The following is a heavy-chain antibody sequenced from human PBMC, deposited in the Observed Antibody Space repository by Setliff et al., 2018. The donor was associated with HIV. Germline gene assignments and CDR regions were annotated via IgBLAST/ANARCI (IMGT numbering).Heavy chain of an antibody. Sequence: ASVKVSCKASGYTFTSYYVHWVRQAPGQGLEWMGLINPRGDSTTYAQKFQGRVTMTRDTSTTTAYMELRSLRSDDTAVYYCARATGAADLWGQGTKVTVPQ. J-gene: IGHJ5*02. CDR2: INPRGDST. CDR3: ARATGAADL. CDR1: GYTFTSYY. V-gene: IGHV1-46*03. D-gene: IGHD6-13*01.